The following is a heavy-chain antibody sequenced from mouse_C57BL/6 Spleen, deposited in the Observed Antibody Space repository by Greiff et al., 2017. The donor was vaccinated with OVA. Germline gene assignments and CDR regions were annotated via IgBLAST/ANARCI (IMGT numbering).Heavy chain of an antibody. CDR3: TIITTVVDWYFDV. CDR2: IRNKANNHAT. D-gene: IGHD1-1*01. J-gene: IGHJ1*03. CDR1: GFTFSDAW. V-gene: IGHV6-6*01. Sequence: EVKVIESGGGLVQPGGSMKLSCAASGFTFSDAWMDWVRQSPEKGLEWVAEIRNKANNHATYYAESVKGRFTISRDDSKSSVYLQMNSLRAEDTGIYYCTIITTVVDWYFDVWGTGTTVTVSS.